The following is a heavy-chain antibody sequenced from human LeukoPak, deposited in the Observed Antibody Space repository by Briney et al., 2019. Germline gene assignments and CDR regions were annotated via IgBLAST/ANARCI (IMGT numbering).Heavy chain of an antibody. D-gene: IGHD3-10*01. CDR3: ARLHKPYYYGSGPVDY. Sequence: PSETLSLTCTVSGGSISSYYWSWIRQPPGKGLEWIGYIYYSGSTNYNPSLKSRVTISVDTSKNQFSLKLSSVTAADTAVYYCARLHKPYYYGSGPVDYWGQGTLVTVSS. J-gene: IGHJ4*02. CDR2: IYYSGST. CDR1: GGSISSYY. V-gene: IGHV4-59*01.